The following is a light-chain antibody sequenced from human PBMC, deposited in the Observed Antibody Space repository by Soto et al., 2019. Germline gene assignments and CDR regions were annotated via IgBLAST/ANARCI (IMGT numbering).Light chain of an antibody. Sequence: DIQMTQSPSTLSASVGDRVTITCRASQNINSWLAWYQQKPGKAPKLLIYKASNLESGVPSRFSGSGSGTEFTLTISSLQPDDCATYYCQQYNTYWTFGQGTKVEIK. CDR1: QNINSW. CDR3: QQYNTYWT. CDR2: KAS. J-gene: IGKJ1*01. V-gene: IGKV1-5*03.